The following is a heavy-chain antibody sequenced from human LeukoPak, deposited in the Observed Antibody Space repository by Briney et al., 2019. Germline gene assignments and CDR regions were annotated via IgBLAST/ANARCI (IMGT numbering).Heavy chain of an antibody. V-gene: IGHV4-39*01. D-gene: IGHD3-22*01. CDR3: ARQDGYYDSSGCLDY. Sequence: PSETLSLTCTVSGGSISSSSYYWGWIRQPPGKGLEWIGSIYYSGSTYYNPSLKSRVTISVDTSKNQFSLRLSSVTAADTAVYYCARQDGYYDSSGCLDYWGQGTLVTVSS. CDR2: IYYSGST. J-gene: IGHJ4*02. CDR1: GGSISSSSYY.